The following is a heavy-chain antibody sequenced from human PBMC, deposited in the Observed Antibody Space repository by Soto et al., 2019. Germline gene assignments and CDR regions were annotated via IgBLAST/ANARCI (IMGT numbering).Heavy chain of an antibody. J-gene: IGHJ5*02. CDR1: GYTFTSYG. V-gene: IGHV1-18*01. CDR3: AREGYCSSTSCYGGWFDP. D-gene: IGHD2-2*01. Sequence: ASVKVSCKASGYTFTSYGISWVRQAPGQGLEWMGWISAYNGNTNYAQKLQGRVTMTTDTSTSTAYMELRSLRSDDTAVYYCAREGYCSSTSCYGGWFDPWGQRTLVTVSS. CDR2: ISAYNGNT.